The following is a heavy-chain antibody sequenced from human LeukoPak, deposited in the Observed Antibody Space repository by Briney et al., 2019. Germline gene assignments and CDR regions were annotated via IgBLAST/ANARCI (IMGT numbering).Heavy chain of an antibody. J-gene: IGHJ6*02. D-gene: IGHD2-15*01. CDR1: GGSISSGGYY. Sequence: SETLSLTCTVSGGSISSGGYYWSWIRQHPGKGLECIGYIYYSGSTYYNPSLKSRVTISVDTSKNQFSLKLSSVTAADTAVYYCARDRYCSGASCYYGMDVWGQGTTVTVSS. CDR3: ARDRYCSGASCYYGMDV. V-gene: IGHV4-30-4*08. CDR2: IYYSGST.